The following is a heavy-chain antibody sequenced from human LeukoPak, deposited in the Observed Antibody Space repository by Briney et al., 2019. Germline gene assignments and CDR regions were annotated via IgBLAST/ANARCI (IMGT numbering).Heavy chain of an antibody. V-gene: IGHV3-21*01. J-gene: IGHJ4*02. D-gene: IGHD5-12*01. Sequence: GGSVRLSCAASGFTFSSYSMNWVRQAPGKGLEWVSSISSSSSYIYYADSVMGRFTISRDNAENSLYLQMNSLRAEDTAVYYCASHSGYDSPSSDYWGQGTLVTVSS. CDR3: ASHSGYDSPSSDY. CDR1: GFTFSSYS. CDR2: ISSSSSYI.